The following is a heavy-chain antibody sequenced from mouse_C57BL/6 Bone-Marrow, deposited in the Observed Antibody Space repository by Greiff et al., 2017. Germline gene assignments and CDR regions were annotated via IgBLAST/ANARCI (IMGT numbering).Heavy chain of an antibody. CDR2: IYPSDSET. Sequence: QVQLQQPGAELVRPGSSVKLSCKASGYTFTSYWMDWVKQRPGQGLEWIGDIYPSDSETHYNQKFKDKATLTVDTSSTTAYMQLSSLTSEDSAVYNSARNCGGGDFDYWGQGTTLTVSS. CDR1: GYTFTSYW. D-gene: IGHD4-1*01. J-gene: IGHJ2*01. V-gene: IGHV1-61*01. CDR3: ARNCGGGDFDY.